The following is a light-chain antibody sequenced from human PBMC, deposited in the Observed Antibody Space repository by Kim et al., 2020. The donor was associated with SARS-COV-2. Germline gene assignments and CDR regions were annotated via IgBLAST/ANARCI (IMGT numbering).Light chain of an antibody. CDR3: SSYTSSSTLV. Sequence: GRSITISCTGTSGDVGGYNYVSWYQHHPGKAPTLMIYDVSNRPSGVSNRFSCSKSGNTASLTISGLQAEDEADYYCSSYTSSSTLVFGGGTQLTVL. J-gene: IGLJ2*01. CDR2: DVS. V-gene: IGLV2-14*03. CDR1: SGDVGGYNY.